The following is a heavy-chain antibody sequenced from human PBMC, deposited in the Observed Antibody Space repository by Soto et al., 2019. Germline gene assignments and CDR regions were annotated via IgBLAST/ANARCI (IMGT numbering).Heavy chain of an antibody. CDR1: GGTFSNNA. V-gene: IGHV1-69*01. D-gene: IGHD1-26*01. J-gene: IGHJ6*02. Sequence: QVPLVQSGTEVRKPGSSVKVSCKASGGTFSNNAFSWVRQAPGQGLEWMGGIIPIFGSVNSAQKFRDRVTITAGESTSTVYMELIGLRCEDTAVYYCTRQSIKPVGIVYYGMDVWGQGTTVIVSS. CDR2: IIPIFGSV. CDR3: TRQSIKPVGIVYYGMDV.